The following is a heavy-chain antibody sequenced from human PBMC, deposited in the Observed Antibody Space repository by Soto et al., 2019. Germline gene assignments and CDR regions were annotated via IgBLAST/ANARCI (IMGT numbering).Heavy chain of an antibody. CDR3: GRMDGDYNCCGLDV. V-gene: IGHV2-26*01. J-gene: IGHJ6*01. Sequence: QVTLKESGPVLVKPTETLTLTCSVSGFSLTNGRMGVSWIRQPPGKALEWLAHFFSDAERSYSTSMQSRLNMYKDSSGSQVVLTMTNMAPADTATYFCGRMDGDYNCCGLDVWGHGIAVSVSS. D-gene: IGHD4-17*01. CDR2: FFSDAER. CDR1: GFSLTNGRMG.